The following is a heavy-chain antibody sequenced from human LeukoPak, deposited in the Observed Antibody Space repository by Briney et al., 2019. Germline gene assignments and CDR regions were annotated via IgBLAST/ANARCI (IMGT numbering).Heavy chain of an antibody. D-gene: IGHD1-26*01. CDR1: GFTFTTYW. CDR2: IKQDGTEK. CDR3: AKEASPQPVGATGKYYFDY. J-gene: IGHJ4*02. V-gene: IGHV3-7*03. Sequence: GGSLRLSCTASGFTFTTYWMSWVRHPPGKGLEWVANIKQDGTEKYYVDSVRGRFTISRDNAKNSLYLQMNSLRAEDTAVYYCAKEASPQPVGATGKYYFDYWGQGTLVTVSS.